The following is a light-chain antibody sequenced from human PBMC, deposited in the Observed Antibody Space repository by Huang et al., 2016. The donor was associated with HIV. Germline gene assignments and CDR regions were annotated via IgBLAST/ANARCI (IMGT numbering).Light chain of an antibody. CDR2: GSS. J-gene: IGKJ4*01. Sequence: EIVMTQSPATLSLSPGERATLSCRANKSVNSNLAWYQQKFGQAPRPLIYGSSNRACGVPARFSGSGSGTDFTLTISSLQSEDVALYFCQQYNNWLLSFGGGTKVDI. CDR3: QQYNNWLLS. V-gene: IGKV3-15*01. CDR1: KSVNSN.